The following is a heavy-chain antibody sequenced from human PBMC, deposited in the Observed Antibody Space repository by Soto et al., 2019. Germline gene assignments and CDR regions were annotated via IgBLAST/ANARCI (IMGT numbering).Heavy chain of an antibody. V-gene: IGHV3-23*01. J-gene: IGHJ6*02. D-gene: IGHD2-2*01. CDR2: ISGSGGST. CDR1: GFTFSSYA. Sequence: EVQLLESGGGLVQPGGSLRLSCAASGFTFSSYAMSWVRQAPGKGLEWVSAISGSGGSTYYADSVKGRFTISRDNSRNTLYLKMNSLRAEDTAVYYCAKHDIVVVPAARVSYYYYYGMDVWAKGPRSPSP. CDR3: AKHDIVVVPAARVSYYYYYGMDV.